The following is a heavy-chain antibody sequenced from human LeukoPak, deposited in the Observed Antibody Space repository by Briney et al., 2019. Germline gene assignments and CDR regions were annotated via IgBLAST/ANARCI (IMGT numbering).Heavy chain of an antibody. CDR3: ARKWIQLRPNYYYGMDV. V-gene: IGHV4-39*01. J-gene: IGHJ6*02. Sequence: SETLSLTCTVSGGSIRSSYYYWGWIRQPPGKGLKWIGSIYYSGSTYYNPSLKSRVTIFVDTSKNQFSLKLSSVTAADTAVYYCARKWIQLRPNYYYGMDVWGQGTTVTVSS. CDR1: GGSIRSSYYY. CDR2: IYYSGST. D-gene: IGHD5-18*01.